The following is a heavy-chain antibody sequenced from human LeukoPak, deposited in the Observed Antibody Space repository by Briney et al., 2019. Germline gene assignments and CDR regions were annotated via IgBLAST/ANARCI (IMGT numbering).Heavy chain of an antibody. CDR1: GLTYHNFW. J-gene: IGHJ4*02. CDR3: ARGGYSSGPDY. D-gene: IGHD6-19*01. V-gene: IGHV3-74*01. Sequence: GRSLRLPSQASGLTYHNFWPHGARQARGKGMVWGARIVTDGSGTIYADSVEGRFTVTRDNATNTLYLQMISLRAEDTAVYYCARGGYSSGPDYWGQGILVTVSS. CDR2: IVTDGSGT.